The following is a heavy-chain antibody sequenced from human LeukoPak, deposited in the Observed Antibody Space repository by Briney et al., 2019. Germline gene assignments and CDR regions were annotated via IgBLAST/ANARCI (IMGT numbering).Heavy chain of an antibody. V-gene: IGHV3-48*02. CDR3: ARGSSGWYGFDP. D-gene: IGHD6-19*01. J-gene: IGHJ5*02. Sequence: PGGSLRLSCAASGFTFSSYSMNLVRQAPGKGLEWLSYISRSSSTIYYADSVKGRFTISRDNAKNSLYLQMNSLRDEDTAVYYCARGSSGWYGFDPWGQGTLVTVSS. CDR2: ISRSSSTI. CDR1: GFTFSSYS.